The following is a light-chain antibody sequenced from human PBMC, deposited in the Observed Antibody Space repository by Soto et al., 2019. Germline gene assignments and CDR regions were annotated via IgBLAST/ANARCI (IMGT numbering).Light chain of an antibody. CDR3: QQSNSFPIT. CDR2: AAS. J-gene: IGKJ5*01. Sequence: DIQMTPSPSSVSTSVGDRVTITCRASQGISRWLAWYQQKPGKAPMLLVSAASSLQSGVPSRFRGSGSGTDYTLTISSLQPEDFAAYYCQQSNSFPITFGQGTRLEIK. V-gene: IGKV1D-12*01. CDR1: QGISRW.